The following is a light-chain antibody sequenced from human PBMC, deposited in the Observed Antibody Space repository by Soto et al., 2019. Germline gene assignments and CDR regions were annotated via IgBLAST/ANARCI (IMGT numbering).Light chain of an antibody. J-gene: IGKJ4*01. V-gene: IGKV1D-12*01. Sequence: DIEMTQTAAFVSASLGDRVTITCGASQGISSWLAWYQQKPGKAPKLLIYAATILQSGVPSRFSGSESGTDFYLTISSLQTEDFATYFCQQSSDFPLTFGGGTKVDIK. CDR3: QQSSDFPLT. CDR1: QGISSW. CDR2: AAT.